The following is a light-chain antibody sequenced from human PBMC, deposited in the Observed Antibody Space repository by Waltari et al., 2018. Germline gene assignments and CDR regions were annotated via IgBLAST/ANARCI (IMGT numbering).Light chain of an antibody. CDR1: NTDVGGSTF. Sequence: QSALSQPTSVSGSPGQSFTISCSGTNTDVGGSTFVSWYQQYPDKAPKVIIYDTDRPSGVSHRFSGSKFGNTASLTISGLQAEDEADYYCCSYTRSSTYVFGTGTKVTVL. CDR3: CSYTRSSTYV. CDR2: DT. J-gene: IGLJ1*01. V-gene: IGLV2-14*03.